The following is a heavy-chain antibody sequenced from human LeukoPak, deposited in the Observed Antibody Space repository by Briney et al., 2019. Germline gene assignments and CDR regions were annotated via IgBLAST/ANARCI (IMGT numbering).Heavy chain of an antibody. V-gene: IGHV3-7*01. CDR2: IKGDGSLK. D-gene: IGHD3-22*01. CDR3: ARVKNYYDSSGYYDAFDI. J-gene: IGHJ3*02. Sequence: GGSLRLSCAASDFSFSSYWMIWLRQAPGKGLEWVANIKGDGSLKYYLDSVKGRFTVSRDNAKNSLYLQMNSLRAEDTAVYYCARVKNYYDSSGYYDAFDIWGQGTMVTVSS. CDR1: DFSFSSYW.